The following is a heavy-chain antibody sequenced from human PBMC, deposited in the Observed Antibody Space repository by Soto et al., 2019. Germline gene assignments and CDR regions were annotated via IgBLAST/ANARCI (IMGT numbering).Heavy chain of an antibody. J-gene: IGHJ4*02. D-gene: IGHD6-13*01. Sequence: SETLSLTCTVSGGSISSSSYYWGWIRQPPGKGLEWIGSIYYSGSTYYNPSLKSRVTISVDTSKNQFSLKLSSVTAADTAVYYCASVTTPVGQQLPSAWGVGGDFDYWGQGTLVTVSS. CDR2: IYYSGST. CDR3: ASVTTPVGQQLPSAWGVGGDFDY. CDR1: GGSISSSSYY. V-gene: IGHV4-39*01.